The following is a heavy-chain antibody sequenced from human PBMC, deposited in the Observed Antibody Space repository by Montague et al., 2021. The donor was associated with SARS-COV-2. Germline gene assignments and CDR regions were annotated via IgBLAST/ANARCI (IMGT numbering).Heavy chain of an antibody. CDR2: ISGSGSKT. D-gene: IGHD5-12*01. Sequence: SLRLSCAASGFIFSDYYMTWIRQAPGKGLEWVSHISGSGSKTYYAESVKGRFTISRDTANNSVYLQMKFLRAEDTAVYYCARDQGGYGTFDIWGQGTMVTVSS. CDR1: GFIFSDYY. V-gene: IGHV3-11*01. J-gene: IGHJ3*02. CDR3: ARDQGGYGTFDI.